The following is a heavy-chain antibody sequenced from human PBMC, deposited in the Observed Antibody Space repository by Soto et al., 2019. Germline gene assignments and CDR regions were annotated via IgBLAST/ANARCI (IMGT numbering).Heavy chain of an antibody. CDR2: IYHSGST. V-gene: IGHV4-4*02. CDR3: VRVSPNFHDYCDYYFDY. CDR1: GGSFSGRHW. D-gene: IGHD4-17*01. J-gene: IGHJ4*02. Sequence: SETLSLPCTVSGGSFSGRHWWSWVRQPPGKGLQWIGEIYHSGSTNFNPSLKSRVAMSVDKSKSQFSLSLISVTAADTAVYYCVRVSPNFHDYCDYYFDYWGQGTLVTVSS.